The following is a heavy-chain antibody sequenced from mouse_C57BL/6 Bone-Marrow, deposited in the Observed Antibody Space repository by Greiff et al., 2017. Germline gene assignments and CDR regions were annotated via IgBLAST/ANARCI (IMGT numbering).Heavy chain of an antibody. CDR1: GFNIKDYY. Sequence: EVKLQESGAELVKPGASVKLSCTASGFNIKDYYMHWVKQRTEQGLEWIGRIDPEDGETKYAPKFQGKATITADTSSNTAYLQLSSLTSEDTAVYYCARWLLDWYFDVWGTGTTVTVAS. D-gene: IGHD2-3*01. V-gene: IGHV14-2*01. CDR2: IDPEDGET. CDR3: ARWLLDWYFDV. J-gene: IGHJ1*03.